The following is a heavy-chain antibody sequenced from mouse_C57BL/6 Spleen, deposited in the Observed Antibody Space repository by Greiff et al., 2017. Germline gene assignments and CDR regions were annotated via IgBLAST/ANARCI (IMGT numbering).Heavy chain of an antibody. Sequence: QLQQSGAELVRPGASVTLSCKASGYTFTDYEMHWVKQTPVHGLEWIGAIDPETGGTAYNQKFKGKAILTADKSSSTAYMELRSLTSEDSAVYYCTRVSNYVKDWYFDVWGTGTTVTVSS. CDR2: IDPETGGT. V-gene: IGHV1-15*01. D-gene: IGHD2-5*01. CDR3: TRVSNYVKDWYFDV. J-gene: IGHJ1*03. CDR1: GYTFTDYE.